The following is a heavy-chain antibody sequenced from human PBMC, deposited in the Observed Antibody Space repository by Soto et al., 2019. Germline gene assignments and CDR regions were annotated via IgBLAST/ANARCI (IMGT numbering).Heavy chain of an antibody. Sequence: QVQLQESGPGLVKPSQTLSLTCTVSGGSISSGGYYWSWIRQHPGKGLEWIGYIYYSGSTYYNPSLKSRVTISVDTSKNQFSLKLSSVTAADTAVYYCASETMVRGVPYYYGMDVWGQGTTVTVSS. CDR3: ASETMVRGVPYYYGMDV. V-gene: IGHV4-31*03. CDR1: GGSISSGGYY. D-gene: IGHD3-10*01. J-gene: IGHJ6*02. CDR2: IYYSGST.